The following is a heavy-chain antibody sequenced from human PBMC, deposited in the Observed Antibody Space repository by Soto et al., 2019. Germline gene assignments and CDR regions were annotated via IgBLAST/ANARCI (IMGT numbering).Heavy chain of an antibody. Sequence: SETLSLTCTVSGGSISSYCWSWIRQPPGKGLEWIGYIYYSGSTNYNPSLKSRVTISVDTSKNQFSLKLSSVTAADTAVYYCARDKNYSGMDVWGQGTTVTVSS. CDR3: ARDKNYSGMDV. V-gene: IGHV4-59*01. CDR1: GGSISSYC. CDR2: IYYSGST. J-gene: IGHJ6*02.